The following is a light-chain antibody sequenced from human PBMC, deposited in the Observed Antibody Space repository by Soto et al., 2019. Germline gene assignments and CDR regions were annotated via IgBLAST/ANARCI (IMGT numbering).Light chain of an antibody. V-gene: IGKV1-5*01. CDR1: QTINNC. Sequence: DIQMTQSPSTLSASIGDRVTITCRASQTINNCLAWYQQKPGKAPNLLIYHASNLETGVPSRFSGSAFGTEFTLTISSLQPDDFATSYCQHYNSYPWTFGQGTKVEIK. CDR2: HAS. CDR3: QHYNSYPWT. J-gene: IGKJ1*01.